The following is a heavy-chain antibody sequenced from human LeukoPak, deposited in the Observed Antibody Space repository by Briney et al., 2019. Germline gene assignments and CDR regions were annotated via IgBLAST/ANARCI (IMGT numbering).Heavy chain of an antibody. D-gene: IGHD5-12*01. J-gene: IGHJ4*02. CDR2: IYYSGST. V-gene: IGHV4-59*01. CDR3: ARAVHVDIVATIGLYYFDY. CDR1: GGSISSYY. Sequence: SETLSLTCTVSGGSISSYYWSWIRQPPGKGLEWIGYIYYSGSTNYNPFLKSRVTISVDTSKNQFSLKLSSVTAADTAVYYCARAVHVDIVATIGLYYFDYWGQGTLVTVSS.